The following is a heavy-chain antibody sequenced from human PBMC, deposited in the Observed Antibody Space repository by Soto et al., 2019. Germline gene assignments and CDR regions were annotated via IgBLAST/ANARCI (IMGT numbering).Heavy chain of an antibody. CDR2: ISYDGSNK. Sequence: GGSLRLSCAASGVTFSSYAMHWVRQAPGKGLEWVAVISYDGSNKYYADSVKGRFTISRDNSKNTLYLQMNSLRAEDTAVYYCARFGDTAMDYFDYWGQGTLVTVSS. CDR1: GVTFSSYA. D-gene: IGHD5-18*01. J-gene: IGHJ4*02. CDR3: ARFGDTAMDYFDY. V-gene: IGHV3-30-3*01.